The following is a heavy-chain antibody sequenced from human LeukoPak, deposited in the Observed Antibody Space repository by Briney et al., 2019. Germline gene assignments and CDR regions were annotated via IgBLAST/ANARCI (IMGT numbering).Heavy chain of an antibody. J-gene: IGHJ3*02. CDR3: ARGTTVVTPGAFDI. V-gene: IGHV1-2*02. CDR2: INPNSGDT. D-gene: IGHD4-23*01. Sequence: ASVKVSCKASGYTFIDYYIHWVRQAPGQGLERMGWINPNSGDTNYAQKFQGRVTMTRDTSISTAYMEVSRLRSDDTAVYYCARGTTVVTPGAFDIWGQGTMVTVSS. CDR1: GYTFIDYY.